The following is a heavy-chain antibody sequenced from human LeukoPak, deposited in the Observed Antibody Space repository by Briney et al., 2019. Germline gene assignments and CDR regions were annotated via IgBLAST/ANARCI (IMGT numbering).Heavy chain of an antibody. Sequence: GASVKVSCKASGYTFTGYYVHWVRQAPGQGLEWMGWINPNSGGTNYAQKFQGRVTMTRDTSTSTAYMELSRLRSDDTAVYYCARDQAPRMITFGGPRRWFDPWGQGTLVTVSS. D-gene: IGHD3-16*01. CDR3: ARDQAPRMITFGGPRRWFDP. J-gene: IGHJ5*02. CDR1: GYTFTGYY. CDR2: INPNSGGT. V-gene: IGHV1-2*02.